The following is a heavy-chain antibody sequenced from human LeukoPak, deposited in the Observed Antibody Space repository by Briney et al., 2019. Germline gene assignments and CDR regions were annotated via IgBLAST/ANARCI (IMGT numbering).Heavy chain of an antibody. CDR2: ISAYNGNT. CDR1: GYTFTSYG. Sequence: GASVTVSFKASGYTFTSYGISWVRQAPGQGLEWMGWISAYNGNTNYAQKLQGRVTMATDTSTSTAYMELRSLRSDDTAVYYCARESEADSSGYGAADYWGQGTLVTVSS. D-gene: IGHD3-22*01. V-gene: IGHV1-18*01. J-gene: IGHJ4*02. CDR3: ARESEADSSGYGAADY.